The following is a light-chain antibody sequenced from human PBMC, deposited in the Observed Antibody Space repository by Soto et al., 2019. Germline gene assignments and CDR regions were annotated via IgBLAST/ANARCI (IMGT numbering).Light chain of an antibody. CDR3: QQYYDYST. CDR2: KAS. CDR1: HSISSW. J-gene: IGKJ1*01. V-gene: IGKV1-5*03. Sequence: DIQMTQSPSTLSASVGDRVTITCRASHSISSWLAWYQQKPGKAPKLLIYKASTLESGVPSRFSGSGSGTEFTLTISSLQPDDFATYYCQQYYDYSTFDQGTKVEIK.